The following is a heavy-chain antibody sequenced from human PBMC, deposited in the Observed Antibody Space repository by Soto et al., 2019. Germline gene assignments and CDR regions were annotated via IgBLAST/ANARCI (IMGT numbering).Heavy chain of an antibody. D-gene: IGHD5-12*01. Sequence: QITLKESGPPLVKPTQTLTLTCTFSGFSLSTSGVGVGWIRQPPGKALEWLALIYWDDDKRYSPSLKSRLTISKDPSKDQLVLTMTNMDPVDTATYYCAHARGYSGYDPWMRFDPWCQGTLVTVSS. V-gene: IGHV2-5*02. J-gene: IGHJ5*02. CDR3: AHARGYSGYDPWMRFDP. CDR1: GFSLSTSGVG. CDR2: IYWDDDK.